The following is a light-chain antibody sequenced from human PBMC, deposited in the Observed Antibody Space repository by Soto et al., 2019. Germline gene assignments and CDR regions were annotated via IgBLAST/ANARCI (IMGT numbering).Light chain of an antibody. CDR3: QQRKNWQVT. CDR1: QSVISS. Sequence: EIVMTQSPVTLSVSPGERVTLSCRASQSVISSIAWYQQKLGQAPRLLIYDASNRATGIPARFSGSGSGTDFTLTISSLEPEDFAVYYCQQRKNWQVTFGQGTRLEIK. V-gene: IGKV3D-11*02. CDR2: DAS. J-gene: IGKJ5*01.